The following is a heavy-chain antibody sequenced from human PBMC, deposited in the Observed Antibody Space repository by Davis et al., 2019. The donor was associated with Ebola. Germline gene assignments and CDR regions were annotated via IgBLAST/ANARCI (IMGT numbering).Heavy chain of an antibody. CDR1: GFTFSNAW. Sequence: GESLKISCAASGFTFSNAWMSWVRQAPGKGLEWVSAISGSGGSTYYADSVKGRFTISRDNSKNTLYLQMNSLRAEDTAVYYCAKAGGIVGATSDYWGQGTLVTVSS. D-gene: IGHD1-26*01. J-gene: IGHJ4*02. V-gene: IGHV3-23*01. CDR2: ISGSGGST. CDR3: AKAGGIVGATSDY.